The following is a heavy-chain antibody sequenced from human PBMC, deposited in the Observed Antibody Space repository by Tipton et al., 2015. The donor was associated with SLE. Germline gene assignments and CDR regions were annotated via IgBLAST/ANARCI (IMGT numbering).Heavy chain of an antibody. V-gene: IGHV1-18*01. CDR1: GYTFTSYG. CDR3: AREVYSGSYYYYYGMDV. CDR2: ISTYNGNT. D-gene: IGHD3-10*01. Sequence: QSGAEVKKPGASVKVSCKVSGYTFTSYGISWVRLAPGQGLEWMGWISTYNGNTHYAQNLQGRVTMTTYTSTSTAYMELRSLRSDDTAVYYCAREVYSGSYYYYYGMDVWGQGTTVTISS. J-gene: IGHJ6*02.